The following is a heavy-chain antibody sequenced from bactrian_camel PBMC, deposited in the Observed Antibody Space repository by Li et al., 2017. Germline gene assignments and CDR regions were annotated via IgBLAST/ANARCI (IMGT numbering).Heavy chain of an antibody. CDR2: VGSGGRAT. CDR3: ATYWDGYGYFGA. D-gene: IGHD5*01. V-gene: IGHV3S40*01. CDR1: GFGFSGYV. J-gene: IGHJ6*01. Sequence: VQLVESGGGLAQPGGSLRLSCTASGFGFSGYVMSWVRQASGKGLEWVSSVGSGGRATFYADSMKGRFTISRDNAKNTLYLQLNSLKLEDTAMYYCATYWDGYGYFGAWGQGTQVTVS.